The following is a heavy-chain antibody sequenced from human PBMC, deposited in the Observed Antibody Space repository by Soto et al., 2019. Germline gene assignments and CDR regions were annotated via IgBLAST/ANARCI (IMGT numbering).Heavy chain of an antibody. CDR1: GFTFSSYS. Sequence: EVQLVESGGGLVQPGGSLRLSCAASGFTFSSYSMNWVRQAPGKGLEWVSYISSSSSTIYYADSVKGRFTISRDNAKNSLYLQMNSLRDEDTAVYYCARRSRYDSSGYYSIYFDYWGQGTLVIVSS. J-gene: IGHJ4*02. CDR3: ARRSRYDSSGYYSIYFDY. V-gene: IGHV3-48*02. CDR2: ISSSSSTI. D-gene: IGHD3-22*01.